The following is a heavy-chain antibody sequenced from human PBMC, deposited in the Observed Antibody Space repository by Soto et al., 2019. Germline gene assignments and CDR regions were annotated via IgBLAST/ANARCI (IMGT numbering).Heavy chain of an antibody. D-gene: IGHD3-10*01. V-gene: IGHV5-51*01. CDR1: GYSFTSYW. J-gene: IGHJ6*02. Sequence: GESLKISCKGSGYSFTSYWIGWVRQMPGKGLEWMGIIYPGDSDTRYSPSFQCQDTISAHKSISTAFLQWSSLKASDTAIYYGARERGDEVSSLYYYYGIDVLGQGTTVTVSS. CDR2: IYPGDSDT. CDR3: ARERGDEVSSLYYYYGIDV.